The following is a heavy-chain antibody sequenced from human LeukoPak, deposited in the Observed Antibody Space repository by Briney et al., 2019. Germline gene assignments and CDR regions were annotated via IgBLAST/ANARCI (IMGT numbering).Heavy chain of an antibody. CDR3: ARRRKTMVRGDPGFDP. CDR1: GGSISSSSYY. D-gene: IGHD3-10*01. CDR2: MSYSGST. V-gene: IGHV4-39*01. J-gene: IGHJ5*02. Sequence: SETLSLTCTVSGGSISSSSYYWGWIRQPPGKGLEWIGSMSYSGSTYYNPSLKSRVTISVDTSKNQFSLKLSSVTAADTAVYYCARRRKTMVRGDPGFDPWGQGTLVTVSS.